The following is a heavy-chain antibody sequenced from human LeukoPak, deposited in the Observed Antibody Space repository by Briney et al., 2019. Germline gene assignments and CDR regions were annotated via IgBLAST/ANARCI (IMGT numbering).Heavy chain of an antibody. CDR2: INSDGSST. V-gene: IGHV3-74*01. J-gene: IGHJ6*02. D-gene: IGHD4-11*01. CDR1: GFTFSSYW. CDR3: ASLGYSKGYYYGMDV. Sequence: PGGSLRLSCAASGFTFSSYWMHWVRQAPGKGLVWVSRINSDGSSTSYADSMKGRFTISRDNAKNTLYLQMNSLRAEDTALYYCASLGYSKGYYYGMDVWGQGTTVTVSS.